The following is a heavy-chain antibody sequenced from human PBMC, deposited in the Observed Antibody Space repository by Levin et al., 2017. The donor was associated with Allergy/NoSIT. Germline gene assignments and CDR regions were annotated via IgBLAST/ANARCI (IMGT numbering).Heavy chain of an antibody. CDR3: AKGADSIAAAGVVDN. J-gene: IGHJ4*02. D-gene: IGHD6-13*01. CDR2: ISWNGDNI. CDR1: GFTFDDYA. Sequence: GGSLRLSCAASGFTFDDYAMHWVRQAPGKGLEWVSGISWNGDNIGYADSVKGRFTISRDQAKKSLYLQMNSLRGDDTALYYCAKGADSIAAAGVVDNWGQGTLVTVSS. V-gene: IGHV3-9*01.